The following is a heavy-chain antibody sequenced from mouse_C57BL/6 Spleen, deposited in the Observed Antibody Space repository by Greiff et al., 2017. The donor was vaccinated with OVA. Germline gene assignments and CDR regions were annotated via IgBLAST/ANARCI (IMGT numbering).Heavy chain of an antibody. CDR3: ERGYYGSSLWYFDV. V-gene: IGHV1-39*01. J-gene: IGHJ1*03. Sequence: VQLQQSGPELVKPGASVKISCKASGYSFTDYNMNWVKQSNGKSLEWIGVINPNYGTTSYNQKFKGKATLTVDQSSSTAYMQLNSLTSEDSAVYYGERGYYGSSLWYFDVWGTGTTVTVSS. CDR2: INPNYGTT. D-gene: IGHD1-1*01. CDR1: GYSFTDYN.